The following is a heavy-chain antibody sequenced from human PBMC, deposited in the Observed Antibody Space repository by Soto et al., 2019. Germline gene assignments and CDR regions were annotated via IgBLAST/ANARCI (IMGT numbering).Heavy chain of an antibody. CDR2: IWYDGSNK. CDR3: ARDGGEDSSGYYPLYYYYYGMDV. Sequence: GGPLRLSCAASGFTFSSYGMHWVRQAPGKGLEWVAVIWYDGSNKYYADSVKGRFTIYRDNSKNTLYLQMNSLRAEDTAVYYCARDGGEDSSGYYPLYYYYYGMDVWGQGTTVTVS. J-gene: IGHJ6*02. D-gene: IGHD3-22*01. CDR1: GFTFSSYG. V-gene: IGHV3-33*01.